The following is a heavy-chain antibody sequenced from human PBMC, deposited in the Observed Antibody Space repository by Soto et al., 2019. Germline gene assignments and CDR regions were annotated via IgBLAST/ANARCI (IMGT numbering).Heavy chain of an antibody. D-gene: IGHD3-22*01. CDR1: GFTFSSFA. CDR2: ISYDGSNK. J-gene: IGHJ4*02. Sequence: QVQLVESGGGVVQPGRSLRLSCAASGFTFSSFAMHWVRQAPGKGLEWVAVISYDGSNKYYADSVKGRFTISRDNSKNTLYLQMNSLRAEDTAVYYCASTYYYDSSGYYQKTERDDYWGQGTLVTVSS. V-gene: IGHV3-30-3*01. CDR3: ASTYYYDSSGYYQKTERDDY.